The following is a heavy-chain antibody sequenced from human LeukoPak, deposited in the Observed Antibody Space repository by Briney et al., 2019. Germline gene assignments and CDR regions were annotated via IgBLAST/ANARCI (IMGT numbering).Heavy chain of an antibody. CDR2: INTNTGNP. CDR1: GYTFTSYA. J-gene: IGHJ4*02. Sequence: ASVKVSCKASGYTFTSYAMNWVRQAPGQGLEWVGWINTNTGNPTYAQGFTGRFVFSLDTSVSTAYLQISSLKAEDTAVYYCARGPEAVETTFIDYWGQGTLVTVSS. V-gene: IGHV7-4-1*02. D-gene: IGHD6-19*01. CDR3: ARGPEAVETTFIDY.